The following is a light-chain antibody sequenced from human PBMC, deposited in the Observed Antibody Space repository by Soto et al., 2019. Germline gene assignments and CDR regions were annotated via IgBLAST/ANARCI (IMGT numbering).Light chain of an antibody. V-gene: IGLV2-14*01. CDR1: SSDVGAYNY. J-gene: IGLJ3*02. CDR2: EVT. CDR3: SSFTTRKTWV. Sequence: QSALTQPASVSGSPGQSITISCTRTSSDVGAYNYVSWFQQYPGKAPKLIIYEVTNRPSGVSDRFSGSKSGNTASLTVSGLQAEDESDYYCSSFTTRKTWVFGGGTKLTVL.